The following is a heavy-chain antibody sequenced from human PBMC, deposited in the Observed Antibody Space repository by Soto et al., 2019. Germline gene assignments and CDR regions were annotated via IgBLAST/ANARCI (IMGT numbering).Heavy chain of an antibody. V-gene: IGHV4-30-2*01. CDR3: ARAGGLGAVAVDY. Sequence: QLQLQESGSGLVKPSQTLSLTCAVSGGSISSGCYSWSWLRQPPGKGLEWIGYIYHSGSTYYNPSLKSRVTISVDRSKNQFSLKLSSVTAADTAVYYCARAGGLGAVAVDYWGQGTLVTVSS. D-gene: IGHD6-19*01. CDR1: GGSISSGCYS. J-gene: IGHJ4*02. CDR2: IYHSGST.